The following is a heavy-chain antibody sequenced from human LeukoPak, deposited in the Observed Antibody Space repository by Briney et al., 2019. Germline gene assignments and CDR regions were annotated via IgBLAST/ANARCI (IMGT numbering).Heavy chain of an antibody. D-gene: IGHD5-24*01. J-gene: IGHJ5*02. CDR1: GGTISINANY. CDR3: ARRRGDHNWVDA. Sequence: PSETLSLSCTASGGTISINANYWGWIRQPPGKGLEFIGGMLYSGSTYYNPSLKSRVTIAVDTCTNQFSLKLSSLTAADAAVYYCARRRGDHNWVDAWGQGTLVTVSS. V-gene: IGHV4-39*01. CDR2: MLYSGST.